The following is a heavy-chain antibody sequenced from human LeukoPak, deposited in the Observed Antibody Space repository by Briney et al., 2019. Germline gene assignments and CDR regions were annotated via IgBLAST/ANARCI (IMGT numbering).Heavy chain of an antibody. CDR3: ARGYSSSSEFDY. CDR2: INPNSGGT. J-gene: IGHJ4*02. Sequence: ASVKVSCKASGYTFTGYYMHWVRQAPGQGLEWMGWINPNSGGTNYAQKLQGRVTMTTDTSTSTAYMELRSLRSDDTAVYYCARGYSSSSEFDYWGQGTLVTVSS. D-gene: IGHD6-6*01. CDR1: GYTFTGYY. V-gene: IGHV1-2*02.